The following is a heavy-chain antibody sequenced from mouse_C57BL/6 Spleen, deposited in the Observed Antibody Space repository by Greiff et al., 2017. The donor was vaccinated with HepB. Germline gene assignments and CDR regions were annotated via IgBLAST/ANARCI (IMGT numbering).Heavy chain of an antibody. CDR2: IDPETGGT. D-gene: IGHD2-3*01. Sequence: QVQLKESGAELVRPGASVTLSCKASGYTFTDYEMHWVKQTPVHGLEWIGAIDPETGGTAYNQKFKGKAILTADKSSSTAYMELRSLTSEDSAVYYCTKTDGYHWYFDVWGTGTTVTVSS. V-gene: IGHV1-15*01. J-gene: IGHJ1*03. CDR1: GYTFTDYE. CDR3: TKTDGYHWYFDV.